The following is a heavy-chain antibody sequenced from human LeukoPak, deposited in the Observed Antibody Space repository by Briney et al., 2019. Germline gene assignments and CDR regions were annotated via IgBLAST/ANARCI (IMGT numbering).Heavy chain of an antibody. Sequence: PSETLSLTCTVSGYSISSGYYWGWIRQPPGKGLEWIGSIYHSGSTYYNPSLKSRVTISVDTSKNQYSLKLSSVTAADTAVYYCARARGVSGEIDYWGQGTLVTVSS. D-gene: IGHD3-10*01. CDR1: GYSISSGYY. CDR3: ARARGVSGEIDY. CDR2: IYHSGST. J-gene: IGHJ4*02. V-gene: IGHV4-38-2*02.